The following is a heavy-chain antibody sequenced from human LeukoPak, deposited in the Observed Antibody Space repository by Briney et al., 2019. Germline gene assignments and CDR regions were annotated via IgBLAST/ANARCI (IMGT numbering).Heavy chain of an antibody. CDR1: GGSISSGNYY. J-gene: IGHJ5*02. CDR3: VRGRGTAVTTGNWFDP. Sequence: SETLSLTCTVSGGSISSGNYYWNWIRQPPGKGLECIGYIHYSGSTYYNPSLKSRVTISVDTSENQFSLKLSSVTAADTAVYYCVRGRGTAVTTGNWFDPWGQGTLVTVSS. CDR2: IHYSGST. V-gene: IGHV4-30-4*01. D-gene: IGHD4-17*01.